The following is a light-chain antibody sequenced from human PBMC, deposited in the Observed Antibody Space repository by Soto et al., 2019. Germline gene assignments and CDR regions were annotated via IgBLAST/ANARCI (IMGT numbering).Light chain of an antibody. V-gene: IGKV3-11*01. J-gene: IGKJ4*01. CDR2: DAS. CDR3: QHPTNQPL. Sequence: EIALTQSPATLSLSPGETATLSCRASQSVSSYLAWYQQKPGQAPRLLIYDASTRATGIPARFSGSGSGTDFTLNIRSVDREDFAAYYCQHPTNQPLFGGGTQVEIK. CDR1: QSVSSY.